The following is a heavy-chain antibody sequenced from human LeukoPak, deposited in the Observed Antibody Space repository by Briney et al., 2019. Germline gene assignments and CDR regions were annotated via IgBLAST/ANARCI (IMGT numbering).Heavy chain of an antibody. CDR2: IYSGGST. D-gene: IGHD6-25*01. CDR1: GFTVSSNY. V-gene: IGHV3-53*01. J-gene: IGHJ4*02. CDR3: ARDSMGVSGGDY. Sequence: GGSLRLSCSASGFTVSSNYMSWVRQAPGKGLEWVSVIYSGGSTYYADSVKGRFTISRDNSKNTLYLQMNSLRAEDTAVYYCARDSMGVSGGDYWGQGTLVTVSS.